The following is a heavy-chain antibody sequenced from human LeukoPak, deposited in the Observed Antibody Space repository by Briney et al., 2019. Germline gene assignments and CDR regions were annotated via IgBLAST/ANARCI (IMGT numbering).Heavy chain of an antibody. CDR3: AKRSYGSDYYGMDV. V-gene: IGHV3-30*04. J-gene: IGHJ6*02. CDR2: ISYDGSNK. CDR1: GFTFSSYA. D-gene: IGHD5-18*01. Sequence: GRSLRLSCAASGFTFSSYAMHWVRQAPGKGLEWVAVISYDGSNKYYADSVKGRFTISRDNSKNTLYPQMNSLRAEDTAVYYCAKRSYGSDYYGMDVWGQGTTVTVSS.